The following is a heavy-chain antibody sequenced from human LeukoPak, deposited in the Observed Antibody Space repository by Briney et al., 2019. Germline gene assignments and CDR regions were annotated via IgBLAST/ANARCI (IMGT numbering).Heavy chain of an antibody. CDR2: IYYSGST. V-gene: IGHV4-61*08. CDR3: ARVGYDSSGYYYEGLIDY. D-gene: IGHD3-22*01. CDR1: GGSISSGGYS. Sequence: SETLSLTCAVSGGSISSGGYSWSWIRQPPGKGLEWIGYIYYSGSTNYNPSLKSRVTISVDTSKNQFSLKLSSVTAADTAVYYCARVGYDSSGYYYEGLIDYWGQGTLVTVSS. J-gene: IGHJ4*02.